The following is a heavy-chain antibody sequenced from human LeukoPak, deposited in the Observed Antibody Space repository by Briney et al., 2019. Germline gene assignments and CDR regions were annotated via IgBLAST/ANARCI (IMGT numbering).Heavy chain of an antibody. J-gene: IGHJ4*02. CDR2: IYTSGST. CDR3: ARDREWRGYSGYDETIPYYFEY. Sequence: PSETLSLTCTVSGGSISSGSYYWSWIRQPAGKGLEWIGRIYTSGSTNYNPSLKSRVTISVDTSKNQFSLKLSSVTAADTAVYYCARDREWRGYSGYDETIPYYFEYWGQGTLVTVSS. CDR1: GGSISSGSYY. D-gene: IGHD5-12*01. V-gene: IGHV4-61*02.